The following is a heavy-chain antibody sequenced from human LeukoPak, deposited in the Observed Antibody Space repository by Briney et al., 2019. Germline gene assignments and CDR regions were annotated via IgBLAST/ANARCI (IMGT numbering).Heavy chain of an antibody. CDR3: ARKWPVRGVIIRGYYYGMDV. D-gene: IGHD3-10*01. CDR1: GGSISSSIW. CDR2: IFHSGST. J-gene: IGHJ6*02. Sequence: SGTLSLTCAVSGGSISSSIWWSWVRQPPGKGLEWIGEIFHSGSTNYNPSLKSRVTMSVDNSKNHFSLRLTSVTAADTAVYYCARKWPVRGVIIRGYYYGMDVWDQGTTVTVSS. V-gene: IGHV4-4*02.